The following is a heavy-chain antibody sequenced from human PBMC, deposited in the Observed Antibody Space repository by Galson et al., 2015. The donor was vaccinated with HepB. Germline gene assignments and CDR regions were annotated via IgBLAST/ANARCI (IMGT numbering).Heavy chain of an antibody. J-gene: IGHJ4*02. CDR3: ARPLAGIFGVVPPFDY. V-gene: IGHV3-30-3*01. CDR2: ISYDGSNK. D-gene: IGHD3-3*01. Sequence: SLRLSCAASGFTFSSYAMHWVRQAPGKGLEWVAVISYDGSNKYYADSVKGRFTISRDNSKNTLYLQMNSLRAEDTAVYYCARPLAGIFGVVPPFDYWGQGTLVTVSS. CDR1: GFTFSSYA.